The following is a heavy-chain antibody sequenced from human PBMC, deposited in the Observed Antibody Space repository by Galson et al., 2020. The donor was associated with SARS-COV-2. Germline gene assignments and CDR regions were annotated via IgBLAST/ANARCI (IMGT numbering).Heavy chain of an antibody. CDR3: ARHNSHPGDHLSYYYDSSGYRNENNEVDY. V-gene: IGHV5-10-1*01. D-gene: IGHD3-22*01. CDR1: GYSFTSYW. J-gene: IGHJ4*02. Sequence: HGESLMISCKGSGYSFTSYWISWVRQMPGKGLEWMGRIDPSDSYTNYSPSFQGHVTISADKSISTAYLQWSSLKASDTAMYYCARHNSHPGDHLSYYYDSSGYRNENNEVDYWGQGTLVTVSS. CDR2: IDPSDSYT.